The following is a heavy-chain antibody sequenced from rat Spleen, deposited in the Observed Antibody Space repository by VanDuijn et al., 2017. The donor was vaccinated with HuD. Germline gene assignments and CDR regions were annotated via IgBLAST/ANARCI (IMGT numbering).Heavy chain of an antibody. V-gene: IGHV5-7*01. CDR3: TRGKLGTGWFAY. D-gene: IGHD5-1*01. CDR2: ISYDGSST. CDR1: GFTFSHYD. J-gene: IGHJ2*01. Sequence: EVQLVESDGGLVQPGRSLKLSCAASGFTFSHYDMAWVRQAQKKGLEWVAFISYDGSSTYYRDSVKGRFTISRDNAKSTLYLQMNSLRSEDTATYYCTRGKLGTGWFAYWGQGVMVTVSS.